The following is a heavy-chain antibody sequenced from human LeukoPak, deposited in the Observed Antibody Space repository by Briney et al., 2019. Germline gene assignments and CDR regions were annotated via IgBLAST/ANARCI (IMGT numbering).Heavy chain of an antibody. Sequence: ASVTVSCKASGYTFTGYYMHWVRQAPGQGLEWMGWINPNSGGTNYAQKFQGRVTMTRDTSISTAYMELSRLRSDDTAVYYCARGGGLEWLLYRSDWLDPWGQGTLVTVSS. J-gene: IGHJ5*02. CDR1: GYTFTGYY. D-gene: IGHD3-3*01. CDR2: INPNSGGT. V-gene: IGHV1-2*02. CDR3: ARGGGLEWLLYRSDWLDP.